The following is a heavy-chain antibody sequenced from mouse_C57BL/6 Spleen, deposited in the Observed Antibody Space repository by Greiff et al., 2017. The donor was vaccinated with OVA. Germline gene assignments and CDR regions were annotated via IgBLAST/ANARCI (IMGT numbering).Heavy chain of an antibody. CDR2: IYPRSGNT. CDR1: GYTFTSYG. Sequence: VQLQQSGAELARPGASVKLSCKASGYTFTSYGISWVKQRTGQGLEWIGEIYPRSGNTYYNEKFKGKATLTADKSSSTAYMELRSLTSEDSAVYFCARRGTTVVPNYCDYWGQGTTLTVSS. V-gene: IGHV1-81*01. J-gene: IGHJ2*01. CDR3: ARRGTTVVPNYCDY. D-gene: IGHD1-1*01.